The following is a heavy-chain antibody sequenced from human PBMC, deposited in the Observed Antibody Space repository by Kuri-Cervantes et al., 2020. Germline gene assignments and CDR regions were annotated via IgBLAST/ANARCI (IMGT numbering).Heavy chain of an antibody. CDR2: ISYDGSNK. CDR1: GFTFSSYG. V-gene: IGHV3-30*19. J-gene: IGHJ4*02. D-gene: IGHD3-3*01. Sequence: GKSLKISCAASGFTFSSYGMHWVRQAPGKGLEWVAVISYDGSNKYYADSVKGRFTISRDNSKNTLYLQMNSLRAEDTAVYYCARMSAVSFDYWGQGTLVTVSS. CDR3: ARMSAVSFDY.